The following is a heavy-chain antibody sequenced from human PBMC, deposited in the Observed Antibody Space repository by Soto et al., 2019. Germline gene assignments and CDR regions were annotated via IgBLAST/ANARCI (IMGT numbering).Heavy chain of an antibody. Sequence: PGESLKISCQGSGYSFTSYWISWVRQMPGKGLEWMGRIDPSDSYTNYSPSFQGHVTISADKSISTAYLQWSSLKASDTAMYYCASRVYDSSGHYYYYGMDVWGQGPTVTV. CDR2: IDPSDSYT. J-gene: IGHJ6*02. V-gene: IGHV5-10-1*01. CDR1: GYSFTSYW. CDR3: ASRVYDSSGHYYYYGMDV. D-gene: IGHD3-22*01.